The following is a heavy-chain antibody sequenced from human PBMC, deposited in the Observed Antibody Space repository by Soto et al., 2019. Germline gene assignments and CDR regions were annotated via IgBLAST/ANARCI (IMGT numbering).Heavy chain of an antibody. J-gene: IGHJ6*02. CDR1: GYTLTELS. CDR2: FDPEDGET. V-gene: IGHV1-24*01. Sequence: GASVKVSCKVSGYTLTELSMHWVRQAPGKGLEWMGGFDPEDGETIYAQKFQGRVTMTEDTSTDTAYMELSSLRSEDTAVYYCATWGFRVLRALGGMDVWGQGTTVTVSS. D-gene: IGHD3-10*01. CDR3: ATWGFRVLRALGGMDV.